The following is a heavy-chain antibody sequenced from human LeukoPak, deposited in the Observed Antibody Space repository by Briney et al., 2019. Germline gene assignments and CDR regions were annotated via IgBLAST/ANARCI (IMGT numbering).Heavy chain of an antibody. Sequence: SETLSLTCTVSGGSISSYYWSWIRQPPGKGLEWIGYIYYSGSTNYNPSLKSRVTISVDTSKNQFSLELSSVTAADTAVYYCARGDSYGYTYYFDYWGQGTLVTVSS. D-gene: IGHD5-18*01. CDR3: ARGDSYGYTYYFDY. V-gene: IGHV4-59*01. CDR1: GGSISSYY. CDR2: IYYSGST. J-gene: IGHJ4*02.